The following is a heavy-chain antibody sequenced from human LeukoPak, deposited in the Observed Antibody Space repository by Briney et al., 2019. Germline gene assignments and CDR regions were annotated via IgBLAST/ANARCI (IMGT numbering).Heavy chain of an antibody. D-gene: IGHD1-14*01. CDR1: GYTFTSYD. J-gene: IGHJ4*02. Sequence: ASVKVSCRASGYTFTSYDINWVRQATGQGLEWMGWMNPNSGNTGYAQKFQGRVTMTRDTSISTAYMELSTLRSEDTAVYYCARGPPEHPQGYWGQGTLVTVSS. V-gene: IGHV1-8*01. CDR2: MNPNSGNT. CDR3: ARGPPEHPQGY.